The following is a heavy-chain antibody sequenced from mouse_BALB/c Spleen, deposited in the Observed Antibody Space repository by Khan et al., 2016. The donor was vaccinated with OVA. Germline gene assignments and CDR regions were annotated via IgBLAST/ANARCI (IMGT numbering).Heavy chain of an antibody. CDR3: ARRDYGSSYGFAY. V-gene: IGHV2-4*02. CDR2: IWSGGST. D-gene: IGHD1-1*01. CDR1: DFSLTNYG. J-gene: IGHJ3*01. Sequence: QVQLKQSGPGLVQPSQSLSITCTVSDFSLTNYGVHWVRQSPGQGLEWLGVIWSGGSTDYNVAFISRLSITKDNSKSQVFFKRNSMQVDDTAIYYCARRDYGSSYGFAYWGQGTLVTVSA.